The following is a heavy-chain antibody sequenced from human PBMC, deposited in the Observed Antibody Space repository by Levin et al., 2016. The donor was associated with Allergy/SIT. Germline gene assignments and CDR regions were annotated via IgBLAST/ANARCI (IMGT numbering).Heavy chain of an antibody. CDR3: ARARGWYDY. D-gene: IGHD6-19*01. CDR2: IKQDGSEK. CDR1: GFTFSSYW. V-gene: IGHV3-7*03. J-gene: IGHJ4*02. Sequence: GESLKISCAASGFTFSSYWMSWVHQAPGKGLEWVANIKQDGSEKYYVDSVKGRFTISRDNAKNSLYLQMNSLRAEDTAVYYCARARGWYDYWGQGTLVTVSS.